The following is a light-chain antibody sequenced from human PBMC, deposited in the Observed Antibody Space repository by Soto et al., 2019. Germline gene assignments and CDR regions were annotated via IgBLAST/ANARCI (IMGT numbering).Light chain of an antibody. CDR1: SSDVGTYNL. J-gene: IGLJ2*01. V-gene: IGLV2-23*01. Sequence: QSVLTQPASVSGSPGQPITISCTGTSSDVGTYNLVSWYQQHPGKAPKLMIYEDNKRPSGVSNRFSGSKSDNTASLTISGLQAEDEADYYCCSYAGSNTDVVFGGGTKLTVL. CDR3: CSYAGSNTDVV. CDR2: EDN.